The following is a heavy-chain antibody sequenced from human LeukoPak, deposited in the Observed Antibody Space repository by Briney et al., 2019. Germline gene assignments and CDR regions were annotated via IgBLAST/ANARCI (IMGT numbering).Heavy chain of an antibody. CDR3: AREAYDHYYFDY. J-gene: IGHJ4*02. Sequence: GASVKVSCKASGYTFTSYAMHWVRQAPGQRLEWMGWINAGNGNTKYSQKFQGRVTITRDTSASTAYMELSSLRSEDTALYYCAREAYDHYYFDYWGQGTLVTVSS. CDR1: GYTFTSYA. D-gene: IGHD3-22*01. V-gene: IGHV1-3*01. CDR2: INAGNGNT.